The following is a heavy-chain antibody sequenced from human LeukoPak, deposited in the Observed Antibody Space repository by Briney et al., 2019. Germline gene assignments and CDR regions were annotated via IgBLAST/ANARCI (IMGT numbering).Heavy chain of an antibody. CDR3: AKGLGIQLWLFYYYYGMDV. J-gene: IGHJ6*02. CDR1: GFTFSSYG. CDR2: ISYDGSNK. V-gene: IGHV3-30*18. D-gene: IGHD5-18*01. Sequence: GGSLRLSCAASGFTFSSYGMHWVRQAPGKGLEWVAVISYDGSNKYYADSVKGRFTISRDNSKNTLYLQMNSLRAEDTAVYYCAKGLGIQLWLFYYYYGMDVWGQGTTVTVSS.